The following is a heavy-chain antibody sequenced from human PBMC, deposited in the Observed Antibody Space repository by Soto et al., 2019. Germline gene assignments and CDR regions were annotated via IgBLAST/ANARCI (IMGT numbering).Heavy chain of an antibody. CDR1: GYTLTNYD. V-gene: IGHV1-8*02. CDR2: INTNSGNT. D-gene: IGHD4-17*01. CDR3: ARGIKYGAYSRWFDP. J-gene: IGHJ5*02. Sequence: GASVKVSCKASGYTLTNYDSIWVRQAPGQGLEYLGWINTNSGNTTYVQKFQGRVTMTWDTSTTTAYMELSSLRSEDTAVYFCARGIKYGAYSRWFDPWGQGTLVTVSS.